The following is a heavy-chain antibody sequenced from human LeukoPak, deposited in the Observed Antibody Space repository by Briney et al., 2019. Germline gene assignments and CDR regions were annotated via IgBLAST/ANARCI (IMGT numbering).Heavy chain of an antibody. CDR1: GYTFTSYG. Sequence: GASVKVSCKASGYTFTSYGISWVRQAPGQGLEWMGWINPNSGGTNYAQKFQGRVTMTRDTSISTAYMELSRLRSDDTAVYYCARANRIAVAGTYLGYWGQGTLVTVSS. CDR2: INPNSGGT. V-gene: IGHV1-2*02. J-gene: IGHJ4*02. D-gene: IGHD6-19*01. CDR3: ARANRIAVAGTYLGY.